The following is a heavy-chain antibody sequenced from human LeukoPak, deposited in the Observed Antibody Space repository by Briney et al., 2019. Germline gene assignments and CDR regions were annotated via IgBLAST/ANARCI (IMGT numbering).Heavy chain of an antibody. Sequence: PGGSLRLSCAASGFSVSNYYMSWVRQAPGKGLEWISFIYSDGSTFYADSVKGRFTISRDNAKNTLYIQMNSLRAEDTAVYYCASDSYSPEYFQHWGQGTLVTVSS. V-gene: IGHV3-66*01. CDR2: IYSDGST. CDR3: ASDSYSPEYFQH. J-gene: IGHJ1*01. D-gene: IGHD2-15*01. CDR1: GFSVSNYY.